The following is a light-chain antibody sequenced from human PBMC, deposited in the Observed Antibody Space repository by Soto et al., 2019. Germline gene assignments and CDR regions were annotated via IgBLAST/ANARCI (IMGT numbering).Light chain of an antibody. CDR2: GAS. J-gene: IGKJ1*01. V-gene: IGKV3-15*01. CDR1: ETVATN. CDR3: QQYFEWPPMT. Sequence: EVVMTQSPATLSVSPGERATLSCRASETVATNLAWYQQKPGQAPRPPISGASTRAAGISDRFRGSGSGTEFTLTISSLRSEDSAIYYCQQYFEWPPMTFGQGTKVDIK.